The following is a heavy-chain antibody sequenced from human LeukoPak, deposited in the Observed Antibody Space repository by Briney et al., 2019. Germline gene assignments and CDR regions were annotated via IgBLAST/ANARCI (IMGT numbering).Heavy chain of an antibody. CDR3: ARDNWNYGSSTDV. D-gene: IGHD1-7*01. J-gene: IGHJ6*02. V-gene: IGHV4-59*01. Sequence: SETLSLTCTVPGGSISSYYWSWIRQPPGKGLEWIGYIYYSGSTNYNPSLKSRVTISVDTSKNQFSLKLSSVTAADTAVYYCARDNWNYGSSTDVWGQGTTVTVSS. CDR2: IYYSGST. CDR1: GGSISSYY.